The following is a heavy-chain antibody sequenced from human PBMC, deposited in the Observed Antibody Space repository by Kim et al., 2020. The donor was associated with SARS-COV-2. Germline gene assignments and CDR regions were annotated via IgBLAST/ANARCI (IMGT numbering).Heavy chain of an antibody. D-gene: IGHD3-16*01. CDR2: VFYDGAT. CDR3: ARKHSRGGNFDS. CDR1: GDALRPSY. V-gene: IGHV4-59*08. J-gene: IGHJ4*01. Sequence: SETLSLTCTVSGDALRPSYWAWVRQSPGKRLEWIASVFYDGATNYNPSLQSRVTISVDTSKNQFSLKLTSLTAADTAFYYCARKHSRGGNFDSWSHGALV.